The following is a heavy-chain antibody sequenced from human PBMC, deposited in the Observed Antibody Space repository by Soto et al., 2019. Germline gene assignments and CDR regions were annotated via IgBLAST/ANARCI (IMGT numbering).Heavy chain of an antibody. J-gene: IGHJ4*02. CDR3: ATQGVLWFGESEDY. Sequence: EVQLVESGGGLVQPGGSLRLSCAASGFTFSSYWMSWVRQAPGKGLEWVANIKQDGSEKYYVDSVKGRFTMSRDNAKNSLYLQMNSLRAEDTAVYYCATQGVLWFGESEDYWGQGTLVTVSS. V-gene: IGHV3-7*01. CDR2: IKQDGSEK. D-gene: IGHD3-10*01. CDR1: GFTFSSYW.